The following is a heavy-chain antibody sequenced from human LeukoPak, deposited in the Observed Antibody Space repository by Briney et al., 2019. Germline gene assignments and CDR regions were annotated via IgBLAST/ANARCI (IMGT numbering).Heavy chain of an antibody. D-gene: IGHD3-10*01. Sequence: GRSLRLSCAASGLSFNSCGMHWVRQAPGKGLEWVAVIASDGSNKYYADSVKGRFTISRDNSKNTLSLQMNSLRTEDTAVFYCAKGSGGSGSFYNHFDCWGQGTLVTVSS. CDR1: GLSFNSCG. CDR3: AKGSGGSGSFYNHFDC. J-gene: IGHJ4*02. CDR2: IASDGSNK. V-gene: IGHV3-30*18.